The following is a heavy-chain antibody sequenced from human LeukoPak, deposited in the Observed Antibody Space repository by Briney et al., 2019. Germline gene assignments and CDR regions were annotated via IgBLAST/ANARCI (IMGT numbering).Heavy chain of an antibody. CDR3: AKNVRDTGTFDY. D-gene: IGHD5-18*01. CDR2: MNPNSGNT. J-gene: IGHJ4*02. Sequence: ASVKVSCKASGYTFTTYDINWVRQAAGQGLEWMGWMNPNSGNTGYAQRFQGRVTMTRDTSISTAYMELNSLTSEDTAVYYCAKNVRDTGTFDYWGQGTLVTVSS. CDR1: GYTFTTYD. V-gene: IGHV1-8*01.